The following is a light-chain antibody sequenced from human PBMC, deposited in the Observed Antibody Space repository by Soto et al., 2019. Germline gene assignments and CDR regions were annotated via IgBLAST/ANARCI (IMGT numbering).Light chain of an antibody. Sequence: QSVLTQPASVSGSPGQSITISCIGTSSDIAPYNYVSWYQQHPDKAPKLILYEVTNRPSGASDRFSGSKSGNAAFLTISGLQAEDEADYYCSSYSSSATPYVFGTGTKVTVL. J-gene: IGLJ1*01. CDR2: EVT. CDR3: SSYSSSATPYV. CDR1: SSDIAPYNY. V-gene: IGLV2-14*01.